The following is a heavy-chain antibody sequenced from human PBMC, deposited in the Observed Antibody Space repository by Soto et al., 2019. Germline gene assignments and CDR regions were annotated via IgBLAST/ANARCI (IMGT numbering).Heavy chain of an antibody. CDR2: LYYSGST. Sequence: QVQLQESGPGLVKPSETLSLTCTVSGGSVNSDSYYWSWIRQPPGKRLEWIGSLYYSGSTNYNPSLKSRVTISGDTSKKRFSLRLSSVTAADTAVYFCARSTREFSSSGGLDVVGKGTTVTVSS. CDR3: ARSTREFSSSGGLDV. CDR1: GGSVNSDSYY. D-gene: IGHD3-10*01. V-gene: IGHV4-61*01. J-gene: IGHJ6*04.